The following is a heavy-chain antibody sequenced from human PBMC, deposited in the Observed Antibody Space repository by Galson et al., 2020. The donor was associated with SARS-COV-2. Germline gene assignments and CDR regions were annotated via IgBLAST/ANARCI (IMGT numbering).Heavy chain of an antibody. CDR3: ARGPRGKEGESGTYHSRDN. D-gene: IGHD1-26*01. Sequence: ALHGESLKISCAASRFTFSSYWMHWVRQAPGKGLVWVSRMNNDGSSAIYADSVKGRFTISRDNAKNTLYLYLRSLRAEDTALYYCARGPRGKEGESGTYHSRDNWGQGTLVTVSS. CDR2: MNNDGSSA. CDR1: RFTFSSYW. V-gene: IGHV3-74*01. J-gene: IGHJ4*02.